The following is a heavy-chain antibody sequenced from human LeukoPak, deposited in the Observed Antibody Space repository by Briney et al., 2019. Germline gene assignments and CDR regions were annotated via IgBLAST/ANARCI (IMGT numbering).Heavy chain of an antibody. V-gene: IGHV3-66*02. Sequence: GGSLRLSCAASGFTVSSNYMSWVRQAPGKGLEWVSVIYSGGYTFYADSVKGRFTISRDNAKNTLYLQMNSLRAEDTAVYYCARDRHSQNKLGEVYYFDYWGQGTLVTVSS. CDR3: ARDRHSQNKLGEVYYFDY. CDR1: GFTVSSNY. D-gene: IGHD3-16*01. CDR2: IYSGGYT. J-gene: IGHJ4*02.